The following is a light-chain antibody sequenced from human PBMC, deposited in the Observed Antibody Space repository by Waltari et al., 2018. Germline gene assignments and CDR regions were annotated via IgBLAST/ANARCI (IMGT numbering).Light chain of an antibody. CDR3: SSYTSSSTVV. V-gene: IGLV2-14*03. CDR1: SSDVGGYNY. CDR2: DVS. Sequence: QSALTQPASVSGSPGQSITISCTGTSSDVGGYNYVSWYPQHPGKAPKLMIYDVSNRPSGVANRCAGSKPGNTASLTISGLQAEDEADYYCSSYTSSSTVVFGGGTKLTVL. J-gene: IGLJ2*01.